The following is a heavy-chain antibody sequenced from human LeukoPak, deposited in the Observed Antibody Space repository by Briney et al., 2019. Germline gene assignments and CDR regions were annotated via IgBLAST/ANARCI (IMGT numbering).Heavy chain of an antibody. V-gene: IGHV3-23*01. CDR1: GFTFSSYG. D-gene: IGHD3-22*01. CDR2: ISGSGGST. Sequence: GGSLRLSCAASGFTFSSYGISWVRQAPGKGLEWVSAISGSGGSTYYADSVKGRFTISRDNSKNTLYLQMNSLRAEDTAVYYCAKGPYYYDSSGYYPDAFDIWGQGTMVTVSS. CDR3: AKGPYYYDSSGYYPDAFDI. J-gene: IGHJ3*02.